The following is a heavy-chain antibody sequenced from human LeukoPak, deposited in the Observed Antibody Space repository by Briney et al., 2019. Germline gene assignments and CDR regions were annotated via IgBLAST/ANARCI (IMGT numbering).Heavy chain of an antibody. Sequence: PGGSLRLSCAASGFTFSDYYMSWIRRAPGKGLEWVSYISSSSSYTNYADSVKGGFTISRDNAKNSLYLQMNSLRAEDTAVYYCARALYYDSSGPGYWGQGTLVTVSS. D-gene: IGHD3-22*01. V-gene: IGHV3-11*05. CDR2: ISSSSSYT. J-gene: IGHJ4*02. CDR3: ARALYYDSSGPGY. CDR1: GFTFSDYY.